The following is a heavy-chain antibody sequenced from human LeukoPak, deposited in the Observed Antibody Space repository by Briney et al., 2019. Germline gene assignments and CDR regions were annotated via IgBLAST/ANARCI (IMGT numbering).Heavy chain of an antibody. CDR3: AREISRFGI. CDR2: IYTGGTT. D-gene: IGHD3-16*01. J-gene: IGHJ4*02. CDR1: GFTVSSSNY. V-gene: IGHV3-66*01. Sequence: GASLRLSCAASGFTVSSSNYMNWIRQAPGKGLEWVSGIYTGGTTYYTDSVKGRFTISRDNPNNTLYLQMHSLRAEDTAVYYCAREISRFGIWGQGTLVTVSS.